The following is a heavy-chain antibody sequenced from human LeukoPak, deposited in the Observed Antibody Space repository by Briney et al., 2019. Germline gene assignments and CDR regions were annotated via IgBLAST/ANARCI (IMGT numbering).Heavy chain of an antibody. Sequence: GGSLRLSCAVSGFTFNSYAMNWVRQAPGKGLEWVSVISGSGAYTDYADSVKGRFTISRDNSTDTLYLQMNCLRAEDTAVYYCAKDHCSSSSCYADAFDIWGQGTMVTVSS. CDR2: ISGSGAYT. V-gene: IGHV3-23*01. CDR1: GFTFNSYA. CDR3: AKDHCSSSSCYADAFDI. D-gene: IGHD2-2*01. J-gene: IGHJ3*02.